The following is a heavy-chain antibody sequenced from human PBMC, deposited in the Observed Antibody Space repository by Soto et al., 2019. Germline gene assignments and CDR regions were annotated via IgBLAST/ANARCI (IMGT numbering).Heavy chain of an antibody. J-gene: IGHJ4*02. D-gene: IGHD3-10*01. CDR2: IYYSGST. CDR3: ARGVTMVRGVIHTPYFDY. V-gene: IGHV4-31*03. Sequence: QVQLQESGPGLVKPSQTLSLTCTVSGGSISSGGYYWSWIRQHPGKGLAWIGYIYYSGSTYYNLSLKSRVTRSVDTSKNQFSLKLSSVTAADTAVYYCARGVTMVRGVIHTPYFDYWGQGTLVTVSS. CDR1: GGSISSGGYY.